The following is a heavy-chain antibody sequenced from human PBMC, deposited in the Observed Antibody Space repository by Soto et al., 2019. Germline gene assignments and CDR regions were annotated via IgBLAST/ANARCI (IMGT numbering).Heavy chain of an antibody. CDR2: INAGNGNT. J-gene: IGHJ4*02. CDR1: GYTFTSYA. V-gene: IGHV1-3*01. CDR3: AREWVDWNSEPGYSPFDY. D-gene: IGHD1-7*01. Sequence: ASVKVSCKASGYTFTSYAMHWVRQAPGQRLEWMGWINAGNGNTKYSQKFQGRVTITRDTSASTAYMELSSLRSEDTAVYYCAREWVDWNSEPGYSPFDYWGQGTLVTVSS.